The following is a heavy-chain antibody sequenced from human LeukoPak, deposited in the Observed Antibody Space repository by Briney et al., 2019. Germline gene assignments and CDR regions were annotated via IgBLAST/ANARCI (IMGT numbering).Heavy chain of an antibody. J-gene: IGHJ5*02. Sequence: ASVKVSCRASGYTFTSYGISWVRQAPGQGLKWMGWISGYNGNTNYAQKLQGRVTMTTDTSTSTAYMELRSLRSDDTAVYYCARDGYCSGGSCYLENWFDPWGQGTLVTVSS. CDR1: GYTFTSYG. CDR2: ISGYNGNT. V-gene: IGHV1-18*04. D-gene: IGHD2-15*01. CDR3: ARDGYCSGGSCYLENWFDP.